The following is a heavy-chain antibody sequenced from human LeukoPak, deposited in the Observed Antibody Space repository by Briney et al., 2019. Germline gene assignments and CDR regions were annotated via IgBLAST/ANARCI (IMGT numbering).Heavy chain of an antibody. V-gene: IGHV1-8*03. CDR2: MNPNSGNT. Sequence: ASVNVSCKASGYTFTSYDINWVRQATGQGREWMGWMNPNSGNTGYAQKFQGRVTITRNTSISTAYMDLSSLRSEDTAVYYCARGHNYDFWSGAWYFDLWGRGTLVTVSS. D-gene: IGHD3-3*01. CDR1: GYTFTSYD. J-gene: IGHJ2*01. CDR3: ARGHNYDFWSGAWYFDL.